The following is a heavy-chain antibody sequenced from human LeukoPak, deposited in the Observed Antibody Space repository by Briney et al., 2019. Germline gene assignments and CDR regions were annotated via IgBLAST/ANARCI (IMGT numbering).Heavy chain of an antibody. V-gene: IGHV3-30*18. D-gene: IGHD3-16*01. CDR3: AKAHTGGI. CDR1: GFTFSTNG. Sequence: GRSLGLSCAASGFTFSTNGMHWVRQAPAKGLEWVAVISYDGSNRYYADSVKGRFTISRDNSKNTLYLQMNSLRLEDTAVYYCAKAHTGGIWGQGTMVAVSS. J-gene: IGHJ3*02. CDR2: ISYDGSNR.